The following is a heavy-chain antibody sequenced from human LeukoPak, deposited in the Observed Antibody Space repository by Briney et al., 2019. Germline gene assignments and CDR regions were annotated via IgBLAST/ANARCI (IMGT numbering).Heavy chain of an antibody. CDR2: TNPNRGGT. D-gene: IGHD2-8*01. CDR1: GYTFTSYY. V-gene: IGHV1-2*02. CDR3: ENVDRVY. Sequence: ASVRVSYTASGYTFTSYYMHWVRQAPGQGLEWMGWTNPNRGGTKFAQKLKGRVTITRDPSISTGSMDMSRLRSDDTAAYYYENVDRVYGGEGTVVSVSS. J-gene: IGHJ1*01.